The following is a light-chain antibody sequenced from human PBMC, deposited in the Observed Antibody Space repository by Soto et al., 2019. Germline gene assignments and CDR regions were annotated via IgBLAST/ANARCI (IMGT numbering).Light chain of an antibody. CDR1: SSNIGAGYD. J-gene: IGLJ2*01. Sequence: QSVLTQPPSVSGAPGQRVTISCTGSSSNIGAGYDVHWYQQLPGTAPKLLIYGNSNRPSGVPDRFSGSKSGTSASLAITGXQXXXXXXXXCQXXXSSMSGSVFGGGTKLTVL. CDR2: GNS. V-gene: IGLV1-40*01. CDR3: QXXXSSMSGSV.